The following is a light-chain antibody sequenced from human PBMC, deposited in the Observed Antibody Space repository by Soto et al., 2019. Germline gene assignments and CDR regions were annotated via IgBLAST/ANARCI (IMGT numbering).Light chain of an antibody. J-gene: IGLJ3*02. Sequence: QSALTQPASVSGSPGQSITISCTGTSSDVGGYNYVSWYQQHPGKAPKLMIYDVSNRPSGVSNRFSGPKSGNTASLTISGLQAEDEADYYCSSFTSTSTWMFGGGTQLTVL. CDR3: SSFTSTSTWM. CDR2: DVS. CDR1: SSDVGGYNY. V-gene: IGLV2-14*03.